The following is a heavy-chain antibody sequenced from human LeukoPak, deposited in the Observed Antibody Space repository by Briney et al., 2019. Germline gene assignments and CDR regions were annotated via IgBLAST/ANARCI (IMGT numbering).Heavy chain of an antibody. D-gene: IGHD5-18*01. CDR3: ARRKSTAMVAGAFDI. J-gene: IGHJ3*02. V-gene: IGHV5-51*01. Sequence: HGESLKISCKGSGYSFTSYWISWVRQMPGKGLEWMGIIYPGDSDTRYSPSFQGQVTISADKSISTAYLQWSSLKASDTAMYYCARRKSTAMVAGAFDIWGQGTMVTVSS. CDR1: GYSFTSYW. CDR2: IYPGDSDT.